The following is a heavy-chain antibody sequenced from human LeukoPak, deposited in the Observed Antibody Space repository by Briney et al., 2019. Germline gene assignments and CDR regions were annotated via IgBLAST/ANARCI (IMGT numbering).Heavy chain of an antibody. D-gene: IGHD3-9*01. CDR2: ISGSGGST. J-gene: IGHJ4*02. V-gene: IGHV3-23*01. Sequence: GGSLRLSCAASGFTFSSYAMSWVRQAPGKGLEWVSAISGSGGSTYYADSVKGRFTISRDNSKNTLYLQMNSLRAEDTAVYYCAKVSIPTYYDILTGYYNPDFDYWGQGTLVTVSS. CDR1: GFTFSSYA. CDR3: AKVSIPTYYDILTGYYNPDFDY.